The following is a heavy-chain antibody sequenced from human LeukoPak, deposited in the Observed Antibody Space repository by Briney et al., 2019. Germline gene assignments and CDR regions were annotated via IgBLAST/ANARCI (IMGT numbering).Heavy chain of an antibody. D-gene: IGHD1-26*01. Sequence: GGSLRLSCAASGFTFRDYYMSWVRQAPGKGLEWVSSISSSYSYIYYADSVKGRFTISRDDAKNSLYLQMNSLRAEDTAVYYCARDPTSSWETAFDIWGQGTTVTVSS. V-gene: IGHV3-21*01. CDR3: ARDPTSSWETAFDI. CDR2: ISSSYSYI. CDR1: GFTFRDYY. J-gene: IGHJ3*02.